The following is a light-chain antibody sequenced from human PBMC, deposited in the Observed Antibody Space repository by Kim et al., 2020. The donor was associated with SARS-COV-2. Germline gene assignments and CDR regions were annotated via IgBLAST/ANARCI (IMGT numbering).Light chain of an antibody. V-gene: IGKV1-9*01. CDR2: DAS. J-gene: IGKJ5*01. Sequence: TQLTQSPSSLSASVGDRVTITCRASQDISTYLVWYQQKPGKAPKVLIYDASTLQSGVPSRFSGTGSGTDFTLIISSLQPEDSATYYCQQVGNYPISFGQGTRLEIK. CDR1: QDISTY. CDR3: QQVGNYPIS.